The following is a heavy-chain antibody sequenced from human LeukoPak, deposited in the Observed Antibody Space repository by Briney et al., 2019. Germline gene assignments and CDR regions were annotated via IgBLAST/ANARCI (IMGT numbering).Heavy chain of an antibody. J-gene: IGHJ6*04. CDR3: AELGITMIGGV. Sequence: GGSLRLSCTASGFTFSSYEMNWVRQAPGKGLEWVSYISSSGSTIYYADSVKGRFTISRDNAKNSLYLQMNSLRAEDTAVYYCAELGITMIGGVWGKGTTVTVSS. CDR1: GFTFSSYE. D-gene: IGHD3-10*02. V-gene: IGHV3-48*03. CDR2: ISSSGSTI.